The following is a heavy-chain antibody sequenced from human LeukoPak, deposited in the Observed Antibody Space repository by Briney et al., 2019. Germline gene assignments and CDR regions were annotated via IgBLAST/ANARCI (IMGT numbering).Heavy chain of an antibody. J-gene: IGHJ6*03. D-gene: IGHD2-15*01. V-gene: IGHV1-2*02. CDR1: GYTFTGYY. CDR3: ARDKSYCSGGSCYRYYYYMDV. Sequence: ASVKVSCKASGYTFTGYYMHWVRQAPGQGLEWMGWINPNSGGTNYAQKFQGRVTMTRDTSISTAYMELSRLRSDDTAVYYCARDKSYCSGGSCYRYYYYMDVWGKGTTVTVSS. CDR2: INPNSGGT.